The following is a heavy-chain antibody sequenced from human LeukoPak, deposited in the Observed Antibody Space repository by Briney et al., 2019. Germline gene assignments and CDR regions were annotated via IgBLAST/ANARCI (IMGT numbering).Heavy chain of an antibody. J-gene: IGHJ4*02. Sequence: PGGSLRLSCAASGFTFSDSFMSWVRQAQGKVLEWVGRSRNKADSYTAEYAASVKGRFTISRDESKNSLYLQISSLETEDAAVYYCATSSWYRLAYWGQGSLVTVSS. V-gene: IGHV3-72*01. CDR2: SRNKADSYTA. CDR1: GFTFSDSF. D-gene: IGHD6-13*01. CDR3: ATSSWYRLAY.